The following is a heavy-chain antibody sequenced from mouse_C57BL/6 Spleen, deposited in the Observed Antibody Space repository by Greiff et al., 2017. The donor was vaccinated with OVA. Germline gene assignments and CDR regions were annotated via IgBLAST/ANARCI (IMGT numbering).Heavy chain of an antibody. CDR2: IDPEDGDT. Sequence: EVQLQQSGAELVRPGASVKLSCTASGFNITDYYMHWVKQRPEQGLEWIGRIDPEDGDTEYAPKFQGKATMTADTSSNTAYLQLSSLTSENTAVYYCTTWKLGPFDYWGQGTTLTVSS. V-gene: IGHV14-1*01. J-gene: IGHJ2*01. CDR1: GFNITDYY. CDR3: TTWKLGPFDY. D-gene: IGHD4-1*01.